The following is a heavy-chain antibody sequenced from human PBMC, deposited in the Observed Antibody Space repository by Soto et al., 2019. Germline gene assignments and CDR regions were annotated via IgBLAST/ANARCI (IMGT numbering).Heavy chain of an antibody. D-gene: IGHD1-26*01. Sequence: QMQLVQSGPEVKKPGTSVKVSCKASGFTFTSSAVQWVRQARGQRLEWIGWIVVGSGNTNYAQKFQERVTITRDMXXSTAYMELSSLRSEDTAVYYCAADGGGSYLWYFDLWGRGTLVTVSS. CDR1: GFTFTSSA. J-gene: IGHJ2*01. V-gene: IGHV1-58*01. CDR2: IVVGSGNT. CDR3: AADGGGSYLWYFDL.